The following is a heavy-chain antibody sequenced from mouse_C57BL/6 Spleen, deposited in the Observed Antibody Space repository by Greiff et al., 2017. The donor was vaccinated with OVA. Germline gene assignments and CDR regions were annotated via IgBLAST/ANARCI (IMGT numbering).Heavy chain of an antibody. V-gene: IGHV3-6*01. CDR2: ISYDGSN. CDR3: ARDREWSLVLDV. CDR1: GYSIPSGYY. J-gene: IGHJ1*03. D-gene: IGHD1-1*02. Sequence: VQLKESGPGLVKPSQSLSLTCSVTGYSIPSGYYWNWIRQFPGNKLEWMGYISYDGSNNYHPSLKNRISITRDTSKNPFFLKLNSVTTEDTATYYCARDREWSLVLDVWGTGTTVTVSS.